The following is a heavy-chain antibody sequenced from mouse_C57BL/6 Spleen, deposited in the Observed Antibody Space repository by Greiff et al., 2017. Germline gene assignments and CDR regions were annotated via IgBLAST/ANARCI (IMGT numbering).Heavy chain of an antibody. Sequence: EVQRVESEGGLVQPGSSMKLSCTASGFTFSDYYMAWVRQVPEKGLEWVANINYDGSSAYYLDSLKSRFIISRDNAKNILYLQMSSLKSEDTATYYCARDDGYYVFAYWGQGTLVTVSA. J-gene: IGHJ3*01. V-gene: IGHV5-16*01. CDR3: ARDDGYYVFAY. CDR1: GFTFSDYY. CDR2: INYDGSSA. D-gene: IGHD2-3*01.